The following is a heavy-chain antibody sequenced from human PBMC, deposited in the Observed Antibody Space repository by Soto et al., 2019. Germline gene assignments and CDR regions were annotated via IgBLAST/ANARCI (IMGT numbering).Heavy chain of an antibody. J-gene: IGHJ6*02. Sequence: EVQLLESGGGLVQPGGSLRLSCAASGFTFSSYAMSWVRQAPGKGLEWVSAISGSGGSTYYADSVKGRFTISRDNSKNTLYLQMNSLRAEDTAVYYCAIPLEPPALSYYYYYGMDVWGQGTTVTVSS. CDR1: GFTFSSYA. CDR3: AIPLEPPALSYYYYYGMDV. V-gene: IGHV3-23*01. CDR2: ISGSGGST.